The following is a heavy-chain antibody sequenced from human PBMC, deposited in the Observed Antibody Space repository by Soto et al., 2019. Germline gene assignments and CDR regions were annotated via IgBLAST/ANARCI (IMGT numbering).Heavy chain of an antibody. J-gene: IGHJ4*02. CDR2: IGYDGYDK. CDR3: AKDQDITTPGGYLEH. D-gene: IGHD1-1*01. Sequence: GSLRLSCTTSGFSFGYYAIHWVRQAPGKGLEWVALIGYDGYDKTYADSVKGRLTISRDESKNTVYLRMNRLRADDAAVYYCAKDQDITTPGGYLEHWGPGTLVTVSS. V-gene: IGHV3-30*02. CDR1: GFSFGYYA.